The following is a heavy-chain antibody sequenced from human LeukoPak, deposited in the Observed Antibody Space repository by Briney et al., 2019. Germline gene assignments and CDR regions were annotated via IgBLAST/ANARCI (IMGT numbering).Heavy chain of an antibody. CDR1: GFTVSSYF. CDR2: IHSGGTT. J-gene: IGHJ4*02. Sequence: GGSLRLSCAASGFTVSSYFMGWVRQAPGRGLEWVSIIHSGGTTYYADSVKGRFTISRDNSKNTLYLQMNTLRAEDTAVYYCVQGRGDHWGQGTLVTVSS. V-gene: IGHV3-53*01. D-gene: IGHD1-1*01. CDR3: VQGRGDH.